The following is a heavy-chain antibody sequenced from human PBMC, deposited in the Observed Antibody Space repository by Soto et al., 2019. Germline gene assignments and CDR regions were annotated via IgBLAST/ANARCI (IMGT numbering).Heavy chain of an antibody. J-gene: IGHJ4*02. D-gene: IGHD4-4*01. CDR3: AKELQSWGLVTALDY. Sequence: QVPLVESGGGVVQPGRSLRLSCAASGFTFSSYGMHWVRQAPGKGLEWVAVISYDGSNKYYADSVKGRFTISRDNSKNTLYLQMNSLRAEDTAVYYCAKELQSWGLVTALDYWGQGTLVTVSS. CDR1: GFTFSSYG. V-gene: IGHV3-30*18. CDR2: ISYDGSNK.